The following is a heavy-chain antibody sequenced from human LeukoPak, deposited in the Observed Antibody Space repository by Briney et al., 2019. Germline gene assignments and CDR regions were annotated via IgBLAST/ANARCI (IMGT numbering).Heavy chain of an antibody. D-gene: IGHD3-22*01. CDR3: ARASSGYYSTYFDY. V-gene: IGHV4-59*01. Sequence: PSETLSLTCTVSVGSISSYYWSWIRQPPGKGLEWIGYIYYSGSTNYNPSLKSRVTISVDTSKNQFSLKLSSVTAADTAVYYCARASSGYYSTYFDYWGQGTLVTVSS. CDR2: IYYSGST. CDR1: VGSISSYY. J-gene: IGHJ4*02.